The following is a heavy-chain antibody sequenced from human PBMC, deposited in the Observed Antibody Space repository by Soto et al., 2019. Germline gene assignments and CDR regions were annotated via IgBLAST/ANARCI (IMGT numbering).Heavy chain of an antibody. D-gene: IGHD3-3*01. V-gene: IGHV4-31*03. CDR2: IYYSGST. Sequence: PSETLSLTCTVSGGSISSGGYYWSWIRQHPGKGLEWIGYIYYSGSTYYNPSLKSRVTISVDTSKNPFSLKLSSVTAADTAVYYCARTVRFLEWLYFDYWGQGTLVTVSS. CDR1: GGSISSGGYY. CDR3: ARTVRFLEWLYFDY. J-gene: IGHJ4*02.